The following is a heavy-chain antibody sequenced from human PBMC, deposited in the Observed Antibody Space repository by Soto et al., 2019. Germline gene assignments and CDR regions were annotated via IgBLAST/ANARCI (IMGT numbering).Heavy chain of an antibody. Sequence: ASVKVSRKAPRDTFTSYYINWVRQAPGQQLEWMGGINPHGGSTAYAQKFKGRVTLTRDTSASTVYMEVSSLTSEDTAMYYCARSSGGNFGIIIEGTNWFAPWGQGTLVTVSS. D-gene: IGHD1-26*01. CDR3: ARSSGGNFGIIIEGTNWFAP. CDR1: RDTFTSYY. J-gene: IGHJ5*02. V-gene: IGHV1-46*01. CDR2: INPHGGST.